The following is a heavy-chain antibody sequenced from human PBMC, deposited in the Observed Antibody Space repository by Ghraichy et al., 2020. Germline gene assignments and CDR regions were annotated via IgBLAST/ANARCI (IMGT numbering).Heavy chain of an antibody. CDR2: ISGSGGST. D-gene: IGHD7-27*01. J-gene: IGHJ4*02. V-gene: IGHV3-23*01. Sequence: GGSLRLSCAASGFTFSSYAMSWVRQAPGKGLEWVSAISGSGGSTYYADSVKGRFTISRDNSKNTLYLQMNSLRAEDTAVYYCAKDQSVHPESLGTSRWGQGTLVTVSS. CDR3: AKDQSVHPESLGTSR. CDR1: GFTFSSYA.